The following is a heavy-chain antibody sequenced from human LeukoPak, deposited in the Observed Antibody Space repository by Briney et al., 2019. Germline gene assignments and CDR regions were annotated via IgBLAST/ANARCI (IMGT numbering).Heavy chain of an antibody. Sequence: SVKVSCKASGGTFSSYAISWVRQAPGQGLEWMGRIIPILGIANYAQKFQGRVTITADKSTSTAYMELSSLRSEDTAVYYCARELEYYYGSGSFDYWGQGTLVTVSS. J-gene: IGHJ4*02. CDR1: GGTFSSYA. V-gene: IGHV1-69*04. D-gene: IGHD3-10*01. CDR2: IIPILGIA. CDR3: ARELEYYYGSGSFDY.